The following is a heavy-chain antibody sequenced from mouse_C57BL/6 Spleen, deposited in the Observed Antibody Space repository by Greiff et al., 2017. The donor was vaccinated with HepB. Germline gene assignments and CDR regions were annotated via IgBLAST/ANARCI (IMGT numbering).Heavy chain of an antibody. CDR2: IYPGDGDT. CDR3: AREPHYYGSSDY. V-gene: IGHV1-82*01. J-gene: IGHJ2*01. CDR1: GYAFSSSW. Sequence: VKLMESGPELVKPGASVKISCKASGYAFSSSWMNWVKQRPGKGLEWIGRIYPGDGDTNYNGKFKGKATLTADKSSSTAYMQLSSLTSEDSAVYFCAREPHYYGSSDYWGQGTTLTVSS. D-gene: IGHD1-1*01.